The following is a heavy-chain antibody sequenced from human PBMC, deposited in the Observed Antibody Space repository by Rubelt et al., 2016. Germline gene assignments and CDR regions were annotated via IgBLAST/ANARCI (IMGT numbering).Heavy chain of an antibody. J-gene: IGHJ4*02. CDR2: TRNKANSYTT. D-gene: IGHD1-20*01. V-gene: IGHV3-72*01. Sequence: GGEWVGRTRNKANSYTTEYAASVKGRFTISRDDSKNSLYLQMNSLKTEDTAVYYCATDSPITGFDFDYWGQGTLVTVSS. CDR3: ATDSPITGFDFDY.